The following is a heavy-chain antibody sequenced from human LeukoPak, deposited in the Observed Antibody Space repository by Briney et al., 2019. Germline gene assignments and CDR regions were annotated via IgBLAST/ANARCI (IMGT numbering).Heavy chain of an antibody. J-gene: IGHJ5*02. CDR2: INPSGGST. V-gene: IGHV1-46*01. CDR3: ARDGGSSSSGNWFDP. Sequence: ASVKVSCKASGYTFTSYYMHWVRQAPGRGLEWMGIINPSGGSTSYAQKFQGRVTMTRDTSTSTVYMELSSLRSEDTAVYYCARDGGSSSSGNWFDPWGQGTLVTVSS. CDR1: GYTFTSYY. D-gene: IGHD6-6*01.